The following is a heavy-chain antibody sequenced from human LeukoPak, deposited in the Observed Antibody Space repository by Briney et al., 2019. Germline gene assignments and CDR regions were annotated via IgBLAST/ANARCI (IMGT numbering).Heavy chain of an antibody. D-gene: IGHD6-19*01. V-gene: IGHV3-23*01. CDR3: AKPGSSFIAVAVYFDY. J-gene: IGHJ4*02. Sequence: GGSLRLSCAASGFTFSSYAMSWVRQAPGKGLEWVSAISGSGGSTYYADSVKGRFTISRDNSKNTLYLQMNSLRAEDTAVYYCAKPGSSFIAVAVYFDYWGQGTLVTVSS. CDR1: GFTFSSYA. CDR2: ISGSGGST.